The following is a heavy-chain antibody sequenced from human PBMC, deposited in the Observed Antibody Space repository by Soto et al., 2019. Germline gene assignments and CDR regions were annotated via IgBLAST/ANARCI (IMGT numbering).Heavy chain of an antibody. V-gene: IGHV3-7*01. CDR2: IKEDGSEQ. CDR3: ARDPTASYGDSLLFDY. D-gene: IGHD4-17*01. CDR1: GFNFRRYW. J-gene: IGHJ4*02. Sequence: EVQLVESGRGLVQPGGSLRLSCAASGFNFRRYWMSWVRQAPGKGLEWVANIKEDGSEQYYVDSVKGRFTIFRDNAKNSLSLQMNSLRAEDTAIYYCARDPTASYGDSLLFDYWGQGTLVIVSS.